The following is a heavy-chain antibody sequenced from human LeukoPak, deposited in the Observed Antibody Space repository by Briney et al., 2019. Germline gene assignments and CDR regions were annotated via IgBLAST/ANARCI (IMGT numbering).Heavy chain of an antibody. D-gene: IGHD6-19*01. CDR1: GFTFSSYA. CDR3: ARDLYTSGWPAFDL. CDR2: ISGSGGST. V-gene: IGHV3-23*01. Sequence: GGSLRLSCAASGFTFSSYAMSWVRQAPGKGLEWVSAISGSGGSTYYADSVKGRFTISRDNSKNTLYLQMNNLRADDTAVYYCARDLYTSGWPAFDLWGRGTLVTVSS. J-gene: IGHJ2*01.